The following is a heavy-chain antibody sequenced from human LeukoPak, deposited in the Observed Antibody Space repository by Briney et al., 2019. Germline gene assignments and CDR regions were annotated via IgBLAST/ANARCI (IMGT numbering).Heavy chain of an antibody. J-gene: IGHJ4*02. CDR1: GGSISSYY. CDR2: IYYSGST. Sequence: SETLSLTCTVSGGSISSYYWSWIRQPPGKGLEWIGNIYYSGSTNYNPSLKSRVTISVDTSKNQFSLKLSSVTAADTAVYYCARPNSGWYNYWGQGTLVTVSS. CDR3: ARPNSGWYNY. V-gene: IGHV4-59*12. D-gene: IGHD6-19*01.